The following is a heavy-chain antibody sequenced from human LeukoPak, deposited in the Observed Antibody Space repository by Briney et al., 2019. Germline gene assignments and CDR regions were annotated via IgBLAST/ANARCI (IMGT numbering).Heavy chain of an antibody. CDR3: ARDPGGGYCSSTSCYEEDY. Sequence: PGGSLRLSCAASGFTFSSYSMNWVRQAPGKGLEWVSSISSSSSYIYYADSVKGRFTISRDNAKNSLYLQMNSLRAEDTAVYYCARDPGGGYCSSTSCYEEDYWGRGTLVTVSS. V-gene: IGHV3-21*01. D-gene: IGHD2-2*01. CDR2: ISSSSSYI. CDR1: GFTFSSYS. J-gene: IGHJ4*02.